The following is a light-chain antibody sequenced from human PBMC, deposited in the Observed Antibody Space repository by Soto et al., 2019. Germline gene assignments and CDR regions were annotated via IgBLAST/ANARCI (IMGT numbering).Light chain of an antibody. J-gene: IGKJ4*01. V-gene: IGKV3-15*01. Sequence: EIVMTQSPATLSVSPGERATLSCRASHRVSSYLAWYQQNPGQAPRLLIYGASTRATGIPASFSGSGSGTEFTLTISSLQSEDFEVYYCQQYNAWPLTFGGGTKLEIK. CDR1: HRVSSY. CDR2: GAS. CDR3: QQYNAWPLT.